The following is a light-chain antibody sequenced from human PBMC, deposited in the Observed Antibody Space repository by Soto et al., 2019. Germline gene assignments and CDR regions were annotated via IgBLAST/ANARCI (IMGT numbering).Light chain of an antibody. CDR3: LHYQTYSPT. CDR1: QSIYTW. J-gene: IGKJ1*01. V-gene: IGKV1-5*03. CDR2: PAS. Sequence: DIQMTQSPSTLSASVGDRVTITCRASQSIYTWLTWYQQRPGKAPKLLIYPASTLASGVPSRFSGSGSGKEFTLTISGLQPDDFASYYCLHYQTYSPTFGQGTKVEMK.